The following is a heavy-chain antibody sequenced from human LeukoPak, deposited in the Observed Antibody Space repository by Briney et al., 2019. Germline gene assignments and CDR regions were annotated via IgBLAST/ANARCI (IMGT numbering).Heavy chain of an antibody. D-gene: IGHD6-19*01. CDR2: IRYDGSNK. Sequence: GGSLRLSCAASGFTFSSYGMHWVRQAPGKGLEWVAFIRYDGSNKYYADSVKGRFTISRDNSKNTLYLQMNSLRAEDTAVYYCAKDLSSGWPYYFDYWGQGTLVTVSS. V-gene: IGHV3-30*02. CDR3: AKDLSSGWPYYFDY. CDR1: GFTFSSYG. J-gene: IGHJ4*02.